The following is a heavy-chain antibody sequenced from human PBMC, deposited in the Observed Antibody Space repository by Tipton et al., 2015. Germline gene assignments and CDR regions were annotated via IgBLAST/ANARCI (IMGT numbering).Heavy chain of an antibody. J-gene: IGHJ5*01. D-gene: IGHD4-11*01. CDR2: IYYSGTT. CDR3: VRLSITTWVGLLDS. V-gene: IGHV4-39*07. Sequence: LRLSCTVSGGSISRSSYYWGWIRQPPGKGLEWIGSIYYSGTTNYNPSLKSRLTISVDRSKNQFSLQLNSVTPADTAVYYCVRLSITTWVGLLDSWGPGILVTVSS. CDR1: GGSISRSSYY.